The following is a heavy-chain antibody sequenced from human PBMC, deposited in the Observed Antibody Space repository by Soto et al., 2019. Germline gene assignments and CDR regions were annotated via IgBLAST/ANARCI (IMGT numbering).Heavy chain of an antibody. V-gene: IGHV4-59*12. J-gene: IGHJ4*02. CDR3: ARVRSGWGIDY. CDR1: GGSFSPNY. CDR2: IYYAGTT. Sequence: SETLSLTCTVSGGSFSPNYWAWIRRPPGKGLEWIGYIYYAGTTYYNPSLKSRVTISVDRSKNQFSLKLSSVTAADTAVYYCARVRSGWGIDYWGQGTLVTVSS. D-gene: IGHD6-19*01.